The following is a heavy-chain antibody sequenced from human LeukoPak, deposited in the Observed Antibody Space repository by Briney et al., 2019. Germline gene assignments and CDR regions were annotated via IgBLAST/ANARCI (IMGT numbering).Heavy chain of an antibody. D-gene: IGHD1-1*01. CDR1: GGTFSSYA. J-gene: IGHJ6*04. CDR3: ASDEAAVYYWNDERYYYSGMDD. CDR2: IIPIFGTA. Sequence: SVKVSCKASGGTFSSYAISWMRQAPGQGLEWMGGIIPIFGTANYAQKFHVRVTITADESTSKAYMELSSMRSEDTAVYYCASDEAAVYYWNDERYYYSGMDDWGKGTTVTVSS. V-gene: IGHV1-69*01.